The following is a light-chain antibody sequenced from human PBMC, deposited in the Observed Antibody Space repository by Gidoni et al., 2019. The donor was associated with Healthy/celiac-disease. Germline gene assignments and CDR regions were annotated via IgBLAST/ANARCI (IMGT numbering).Light chain of an antibody. V-gene: IGKV1-9*01. J-gene: IGKJ1*01. Sequence: DIQLTQSPSFLSASVGDRVTITCRASQGISSYLAWYQQKPGKAPKLLIYAASTLQSGVPSRFSGSGSGTEFTLTISSLQPDDFATYYCQQLNSYQWTFGQGTKVEIK. CDR1: QGISSY. CDR3: QQLNSYQWT. CDR2: AAS.